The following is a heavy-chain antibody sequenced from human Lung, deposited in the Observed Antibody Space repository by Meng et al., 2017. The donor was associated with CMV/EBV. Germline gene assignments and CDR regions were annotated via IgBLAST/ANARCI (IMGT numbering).Heavy chain of an antibody. CDR2: ISHSERT. CDR3: ARLVGVPAAIGWFDP. CDR1: GGSISSNNW. V-gene: IGHV4-4*02. Sequence: SXTLSLXCAVSGGSISSNNWWSWVRQSPGKGLEWIGEISHSERTNYNPSLQSRVTISVDKSKNQFSLNLSSMTAADTAVYYCARLVGVPAAIGWFDPWGQGXLVTVSS. D-gene: IGHD2-2*01. J-gene: IGHJ5*02.